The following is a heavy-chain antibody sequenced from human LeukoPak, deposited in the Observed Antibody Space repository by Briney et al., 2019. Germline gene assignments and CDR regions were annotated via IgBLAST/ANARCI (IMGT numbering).Heavy chain of an antibody. CDR1: GFTFSSYG. CDR2: ISGSGSGT. J-gene: IGHJ4*02. V-gene: IGHV3-23*01. D-gene: IGHD6-19*01. Sequence: GGSLRLSCAASGFTFSSYGMSWVRQAPGKGLEWVSGISGSGSGTYYADSVKGRFTISRDNSKNTLYLQMNSLRAEDTAVYYCARGWQWLEPYYFDYWGQGTLVTVSS. CDR3: ARGWQWLEPYYFDY.